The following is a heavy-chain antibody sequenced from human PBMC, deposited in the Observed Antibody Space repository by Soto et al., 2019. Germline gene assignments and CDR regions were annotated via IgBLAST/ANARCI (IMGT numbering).Heavy chain of an antibody. CDR1: GGTFSNYV. CDR3: ARDMTRTVVPYFDF. Sequence: QVQLVQSGAEVKKPGSSVKVSCKASGGTFSNYVVNWVRQAPGQGLEWMGRIIPISGAANYAQKFQGRVTIIADKSTSTSYMELSSLRSEYTAVYYCARDMTRTVVPYFDFWGQGTLVTVSS. CDR2: IIPISGAA. J-gene: IGHJ4*02. D-gene: IGHD1-7*01. V-gene: IGHV1-69*06.